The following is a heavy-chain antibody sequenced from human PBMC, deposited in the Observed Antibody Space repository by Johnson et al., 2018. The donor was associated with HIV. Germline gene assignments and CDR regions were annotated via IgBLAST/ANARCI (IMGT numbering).Heavy chain of an antibody. Sequence: VQLVESGGGVVQPGRSLRLSCAASGFTFSSYAMHWVRQAPGKGLEWVAVISYDGSNKYYADSVKGRFTISRDNSKNTLYLQMNSLRAEDTAVYYCARGLRRTTVGNDAFDIWGQGTMVTVSS. CDR2: ISYDGSNK. J-gene: IGHJ3*02. CDR3: ARGLRRTTVGNDAFDI. V-gene: IGHV3-30*14. CDR1: GFTFSSYA. D-gene: IGHD4-23*01.